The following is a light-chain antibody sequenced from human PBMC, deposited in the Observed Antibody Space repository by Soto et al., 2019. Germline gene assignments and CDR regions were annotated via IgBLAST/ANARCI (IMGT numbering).Light chain of an antibody. V-gene: IGKV4-1*01. CDR2: WAS. CDR3: QQYYDTYT. CDR1: QSVLYESNNKNY. Sequence: DIVMTQFPDSLAVSLGERATINCKSSQSVLYESNNKNYLAWYQQKPGQPPKLLIYWASTRESGVPDRFIGSGSGTDFTLTISSLQAEDVAVYYCQQYYDTYTFGQGTRLEIK. J-gene: IGKJ2*01.